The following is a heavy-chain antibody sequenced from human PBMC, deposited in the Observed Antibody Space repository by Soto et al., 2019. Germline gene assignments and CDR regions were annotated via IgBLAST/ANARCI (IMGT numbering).Heavy chain of an antibody. V-gene: IGHV4-30-4*01. Sequence: SETLSLTCTVSGGSISSGDYYWMWIRQPPGKGLEWIGYIYYSGSTYYNPSLRSRVTISVDTSKNQFSLKLSSVTAADTAVYYCARSVAVSDGDYYYYGMDVWGQGTTVTVSS. CDR1: GGSISSGDYY. CDR3: ARSVAVSDGDYYYYGMDV. CDR2: IYYSGST. J-gene: IGHJ6*02. D-gene: IGHD6-6*01.